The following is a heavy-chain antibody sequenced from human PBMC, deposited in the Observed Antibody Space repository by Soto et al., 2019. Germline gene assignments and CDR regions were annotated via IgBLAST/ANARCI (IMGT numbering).Heavy chain of an antibody. CDR2: ITGDGSIT. CDR3: AREETAWPLAYGLDV. Sequence: GGSLRLSCAASGFTFSTYWIHWVRQAPGKGLVWVSHITGDGSITSYADSVKGRFTVSRDNAKNSVSLQMNSLRDEDTAVYYCAREETAWPLAYGLDVWGQGTTVTVSS. CDR1: GFTFSTYW. D-gene: IGHD2-21*02. V-gene: IGHV3-74*01. J-gene: IGHJ6*02.